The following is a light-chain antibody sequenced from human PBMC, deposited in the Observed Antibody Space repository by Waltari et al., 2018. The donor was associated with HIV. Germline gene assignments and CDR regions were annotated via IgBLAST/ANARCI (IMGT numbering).Light chain of an antibody. CDR1: SRDVGGYKF. J-gene: IGLJ2*01. CDR3: ISFTTTNSPHVL. V-gene: IGLV2-14*01. CDR2: EVN. Sequence: QSALTQPASVSGSPGQSITLPCPGTSRDVGGYKFVPCYQQHPGKAPKLMIYEVNNRPSGISDRFSGSKSANTASLTISGLQADDEADYYCISFTTTNSPHVLFGGGTKLTV.